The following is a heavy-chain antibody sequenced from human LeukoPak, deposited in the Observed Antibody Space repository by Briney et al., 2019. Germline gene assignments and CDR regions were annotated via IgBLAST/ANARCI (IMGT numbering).Heavy chain of an antibody. CDR3: VETSGNTAMVVPFDY. Sequence: GGSLRLSCAASGFTFSSYAMSWVRQAPGKGLEWVSAISGSGGSTYYADSVKGRFTISRDNSKNTLYLQMNSLRAEDTAVYYCVETSGNTAMVVPFDYWGQGTLVTVSS. CDR2: ISGSGGST. V-gene: IGHV3-23*01. CDR1: GFTFSSYA. D-gene: IGHD5-18*01. J-gene: IGHJ4*02.